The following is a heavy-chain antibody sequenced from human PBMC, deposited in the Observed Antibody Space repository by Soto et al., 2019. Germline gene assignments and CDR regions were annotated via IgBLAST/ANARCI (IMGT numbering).Heavy chain of an antibody. V-gene: IGHV1-3*04. CDR3: ARGLAARLMDY. Sequence: GASVKVSCKASGFTFSASAVQWVRQARGQRLEWMGWIDTGSGNTKYAQRFQGRVTITRDTSASTAYMELSSLRSEDTAVYYCARGLAARLMDYWGQGTLVTVSS. CDR1: GFTFSASA. CDR2: IDTGSGNT. D-gene: IGHD6-6*01. J-gene: IGHJ4*02.